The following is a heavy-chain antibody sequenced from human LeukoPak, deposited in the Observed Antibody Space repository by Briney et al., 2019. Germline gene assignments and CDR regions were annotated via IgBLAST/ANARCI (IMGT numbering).Heavy chain of an antibody. D-gene: IGHD3-9*01. J-gene: IGHJ4*02. CDR2: ISGSGGST. V-gene: IGHV3-23*01. Sequence: GGSLRLSCAASGFSSSSYGMSWVRQAPGKGLEWVSAISGSGGSTYYADSVKGRFAISRDNSKNTLYLQMNSLRAEDTAVYYCAKDGGYFDWQKRTSSFDYWGQGTLVTVSS. CDR3: AKDGGYFDWQKRTSSFDY. CDR1: GFSSSSYG.